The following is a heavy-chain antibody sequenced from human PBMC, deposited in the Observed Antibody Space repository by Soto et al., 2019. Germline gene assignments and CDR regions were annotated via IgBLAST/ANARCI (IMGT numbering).Heavy chain of an antibody. CDR2: ISHSGST. V-gene: IGHV4-34*01. CDR1: GGSFSGYY. CDR3: ARSGDY. J-gene: IGHJ4*02. Sequence: QVQLQQWGAGLLKPSETLSLTCAVYGGSFSGYYWSWIRQSPGKGLEWIGEISHSGSTNYNPSLKSRVTILVDPSKNQFSLKLSSVTAADTAVYYCARSGDYWGQGTLVTVSS.